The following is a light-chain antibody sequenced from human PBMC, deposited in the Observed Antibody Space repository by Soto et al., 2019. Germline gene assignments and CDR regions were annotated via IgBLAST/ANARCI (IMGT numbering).Light chain of an antibody. CDR2: GAS. J-gene: IGKJ4*01. Sequence: ERVMTQSPATLSLSPGERATRSCRGGQSISGKLAWYQHRPGQAPRLLIYGASIRATAVPARFSGGGSETDFTLTIGSLQSEDFAVYYCQQYNSWPLTFGGGTKV. V-gene: IGKV3-15*01. CDR3: QQYNSWPLT. CDR1: QSISGK.